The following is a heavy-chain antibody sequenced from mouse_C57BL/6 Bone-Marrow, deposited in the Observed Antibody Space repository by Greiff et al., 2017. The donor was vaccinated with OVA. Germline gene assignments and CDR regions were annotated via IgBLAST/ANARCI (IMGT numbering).Heavy chain of an antibody. CDR1: GYSITSGYY. V-gene: IGHV3-6*01. Sequence: EVQLQESGPGLVKPSQSLSLTCSVTGYSITSGYYWNWIRQFPGNKLEWMGYISYDGSNNYNPSLKNRISITRATSKNQFFLKLNSVTTEDTATYYCARDGYYWYFDVWGTGTTVTVSS. CDR2: ISYDGSN. J-gene: IGHJ1*03. CDR3: ARDGYYWYFDV. D-gene: IGHD2-2*01.